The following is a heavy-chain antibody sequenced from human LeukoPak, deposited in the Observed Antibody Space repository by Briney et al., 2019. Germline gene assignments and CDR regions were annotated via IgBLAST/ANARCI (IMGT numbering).Heavy chain of an antibody. CDR3: AKSQVTGWYDFDY. D-gene: IGHD6-19*01. J-gene: IGHJ4*02. CDR1: RFTFSTYS. Sequence: GGSLRLSCTTSRFTFSTYSMSWVRQAPGKGLEWVSSINNSSSHIYYADSVKGRFTISRDNAKSTLNLQMNSLRPEDTAVYYCAKSQVTGWYDFDYWGQGTLVIVSS. CDR2: INNSSSHI. V-gene: IGHV3-21*01.